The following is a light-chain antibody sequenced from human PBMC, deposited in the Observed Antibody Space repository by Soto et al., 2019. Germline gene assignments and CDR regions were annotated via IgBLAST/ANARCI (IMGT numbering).Light chain of an antibody. CDR1: QSVNSN. V-gene: IGKV3-15*01. CDR3: QQYNNRPPDT. CDR2: GAS. Sequence: EIVMTQSPATLSVSPGERATLSCRASQSVNSNLAWYQQKPGQAPRLLIYGASTRAAGIPARFSGSGSGTEFSLTISSLQSEDFAVYYCQQYNNRPPDTFGQGTKLEIQ. J-gene: IGKJ2*01.